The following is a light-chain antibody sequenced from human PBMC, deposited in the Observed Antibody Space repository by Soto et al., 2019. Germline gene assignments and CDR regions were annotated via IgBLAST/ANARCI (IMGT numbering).Light chain of an antibody. J-gene: IGKJ4*01. CDR1: RTVSANY. V-gene: IGKV3-20*01. CDR3: HQSDSSPLLT. Sequence: EIVLTQSPGTLSLSPGERAALSCRASRTVSANYLAWYQHKPGQAPRLLLYGVSSRAACVPARFSASGCGSDFTLAISILEPEAFAVYCCHQSDSSPLLTFGGGSRVEIK. CDR2: GVS.